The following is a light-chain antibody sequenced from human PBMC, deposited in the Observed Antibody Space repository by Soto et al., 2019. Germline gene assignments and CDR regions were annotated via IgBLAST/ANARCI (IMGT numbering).Light chain of an antibody. Sequence: DIVMTQSPDSLAVSLGERATINCKSSQSVLYSSDNNNYLAWYQQKPGQPPKLLIHWASTRESGVPDRFSGSGSGTDFPLTISSLQAEDVAVYYCQQYYSTPHTFGQGTKLEIK. CDR2: WAS. CDR1: QSVLYSSDNNNY. V-gene: IGKV4-1*01. J-gene: IGKJ2*01. CDR3: QQYYSTPHT.